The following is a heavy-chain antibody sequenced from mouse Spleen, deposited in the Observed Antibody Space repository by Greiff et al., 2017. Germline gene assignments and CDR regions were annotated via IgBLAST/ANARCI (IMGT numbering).Heavy chain of an antibody. CDR2: IDPANGNT. J-gene: IGHJ3*01. CDR1: GFNIKDTY. V-gene: IGHV14-3*02. CDR3: ALIYYGNYEGFAY. D-gene: IGHD2-1*01. Sequence: VQLQQSGAELVKPGASVKLSCTASGFNIKDTYMHWVKQRPEQGLEWIGRIDPANGNTKYDPKFQGKATITADTSSNTAYLQLSSLTSEDTAVYYCALIYYGNYEGFAYWGQGTLVTVSA.